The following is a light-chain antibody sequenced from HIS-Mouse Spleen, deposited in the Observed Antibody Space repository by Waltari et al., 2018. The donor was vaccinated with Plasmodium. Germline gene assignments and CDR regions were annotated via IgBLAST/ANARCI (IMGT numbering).Light chain of an antibody. CDR3: QAWDSSTVV. V-gene: IGLV3-1*01. CDR1: KLGYKY. CDR2: QDS. J-gene: IGLJ2*01. Sequence: SYELTQPPSVSVSPGQTASITCSGDKLGYKYACWYQQKPGQSPVLVIYQDSKRPSGIPERVSGANSGNTATLTISGTQAMDEADYYCQAWDSSTVVFGGGTKLTV.